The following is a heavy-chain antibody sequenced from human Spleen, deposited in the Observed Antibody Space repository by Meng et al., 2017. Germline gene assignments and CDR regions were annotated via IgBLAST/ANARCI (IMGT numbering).Heavy chain of an antibody. Sequence: SETLSLTCTVSGGSISSSSYYWGWIRQPPGKGLEWIGSIFYTGNTYYNPSLKSRVTISVDTSKNHFSLKLRSVTAADTAIYFCARVNGDYVRRLDYWGPGTLVTVSS. J-gene: IGHJ4*02. CDR1: GGSISSSSYY. V-gene: IGHV4-39*07. CDR2: IFYTGNT. D-gene: IGHD4-17*01. CDR3: ARVNGDYVRRLDY.